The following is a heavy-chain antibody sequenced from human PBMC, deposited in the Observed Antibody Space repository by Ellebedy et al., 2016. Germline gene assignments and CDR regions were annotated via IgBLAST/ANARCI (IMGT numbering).Heavy chain of an antibody. CDR1: GYTFTTFS. D-gene: IGHD3-10*01. CDR2: VNTFSGNT. CDR3: AKTSGWGYGEN. Sequence: ASVKVSCXASGYTFTTFSITWVRQVPRQGLEWMGFVNTFSGNTKFAQKFQGRVSMTTDPSTHTAYMDLRSLRSDDTAMYYCAKTSGWGYGENWGQGTLVTVSS. V-gene: IGHV1-18*04. J-gene: IGHJ4*02.